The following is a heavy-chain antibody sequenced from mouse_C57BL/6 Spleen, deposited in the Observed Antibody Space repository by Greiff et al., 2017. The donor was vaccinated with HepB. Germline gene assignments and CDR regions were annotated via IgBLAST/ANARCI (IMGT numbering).Heavy chain of an antibody. CDR1: GYSFTGYY. Sequence: DVQLQESGPELVKPGASVKISCKASGYSFTGYYMNWVKQSPEKSLEWIGEINPSTGGTTYNQKFKAKATLTVDKSSSTAYMQLKSLTSEDSAVYYCARGGYYVYFDVWGTGTTVTVSS. CDR2: INPSTGGT. CDR3: ARGGYYVYFDV. J-gene: IGHJ1*03. V-gene: IGHV1-42*01. D-gene: IGHD2-3*01.